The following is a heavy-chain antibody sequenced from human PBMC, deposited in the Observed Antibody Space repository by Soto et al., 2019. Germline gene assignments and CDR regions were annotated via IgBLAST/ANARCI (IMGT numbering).Heavy chain of an antibody. Sequence: ASVKVSCKASGYTFTDYHIHWVRQAPGQGLEFMGWINANNGGAGSAQQFQGRVTVTRDTSITTVYMELSNLRSDDTAVYYCAREGGSETLEPSYNWFDTWGQGTLVTVSS. D-gene: IGHD1-1*01. CDR1: GYTFTDYH. CDR3: AREGGSETLEPSYNWFDT. CDR2: INANNGGA. V-gene: IGHV1-2*02. J-gene: IGHJ5*02.